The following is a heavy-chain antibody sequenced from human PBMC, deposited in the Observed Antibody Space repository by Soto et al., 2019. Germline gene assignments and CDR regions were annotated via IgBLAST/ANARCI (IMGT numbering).Heavy chain of an antibody. J-gene: IGHJ4*02. Sequence: QVQLVESGGGVVQPGRSLRLSCAASGFTFSSYGMHWVRQAPGKGLEWVAVIWYDGSNKYYADSVKGRFTISRDNSKNTLYLQMNSLRAEDTAVYYCARGYCSGGSCYLNRYYFDYWGQGTLVTVSS. CDR1: GFTFSSYG. CDR3: ARGYCSGGSCYLNRYYFDY. CDR2: IWYDGSNK. V-gene: IGHV3-33*01. D-gene: IGHD2-15*01.